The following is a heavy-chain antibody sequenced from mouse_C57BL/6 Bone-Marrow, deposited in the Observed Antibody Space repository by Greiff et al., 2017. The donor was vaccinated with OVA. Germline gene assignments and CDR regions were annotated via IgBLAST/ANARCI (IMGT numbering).Heavy chain of an antibody. J-gene: IGHJ1*03. CDR2: ISNGGGST. D-gene: IGHD6-1*01. Sequence: EVHLVESGGGLVQPGGSLKLSCAASGFTFSDYYMYWVRQTPEKRLEWVAYISNGGGSTYYPDTVKGRFTISRDNAKNTLYLQMSRLKSEDTAMYYCARHEASNFDVWGTGTTVTVSS. CDR3: ARHEASNFDV. V-gene: IGHV5-12*01. CDR1: GFTFSDYY.